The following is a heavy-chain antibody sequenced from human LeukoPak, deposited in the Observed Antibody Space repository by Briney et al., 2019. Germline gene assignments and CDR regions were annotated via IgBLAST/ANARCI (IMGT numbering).Heavy chain of an antibody. CDR2: MYHSGST. V-gene: IGHV4-39*01. J-gene: IGHJ5*02. CDR1: GDSISSTGYY. D-gene: IGHD4-17*01. CDR3: ARHEHSASFYGLSWFDP. Sequence: SETLSLTCTVSGDSISSTGYYWGWIRQPPGKGLEWIASMYHSGSTYYNPSLKSRVTISVDTSKNQLSLELSSVTAADTSIYYCARHEHSASFYGLSWFDPWGQGTLVTVSS.